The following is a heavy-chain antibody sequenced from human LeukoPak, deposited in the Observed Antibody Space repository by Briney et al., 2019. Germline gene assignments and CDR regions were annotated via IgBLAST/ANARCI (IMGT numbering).Heavy chain of an antibody. CDR3: VREREGSNSEH. D-gene: IGHD1-26*01. J-gene: IGHJ1*01. V-gene: IGHV3-53*01. Sequence: GGSLRLSCAASGCTVSSNYMSWVRQAPGMGLEWVSTIYSDGNTYYPDSVKGRFTISRDGSKNTLYLQLNSLRTEDTAIYYCVREREGSNSEHWGQGTLVTVSP. CDR1: GCTVSSNY. CDR2: IYSDGNT.